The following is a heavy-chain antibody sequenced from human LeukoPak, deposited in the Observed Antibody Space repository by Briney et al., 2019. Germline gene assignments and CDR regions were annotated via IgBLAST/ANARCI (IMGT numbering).Heavy chain of an antibody. V-gene: IGHV4-30-4*08. J-gene: IGHJ3*02. CDR1: GGSISSTNYY. CDR2: IDYSGNA. Sequence: PSQTLSLTCTVSGGSISSTNYYWSWVRQPPGKGLEWIAYIDYSGNAHYSPSLKSRVIISLDTSKNQFSLMMTSLTAADTAIYYSAKEVDVVGDSDAFDIWGQGTMVTVSS. D-gene: IGHD2-2*01. CDR3: AKEVDVVGDSDAFDI.